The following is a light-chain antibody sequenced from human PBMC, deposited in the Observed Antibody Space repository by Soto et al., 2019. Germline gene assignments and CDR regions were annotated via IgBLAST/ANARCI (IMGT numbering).Light chain of an antibody. J-gene: IGKJ5*01. Sequence: EIVLTQSPGTLSLSPGERATLSCRASQSVSSSYLAWYQQRPGQAPRLLIYGASNRATGIPVRFSGSGSGTDFTLTISGLEPEDFAAYYCQQYGSSSITFGQGTRLEIK. V-gene: IGKV3-20*01. CDR2: GAS. CDR3: QQYGSSSIT. CDR1: QSVSSSY.